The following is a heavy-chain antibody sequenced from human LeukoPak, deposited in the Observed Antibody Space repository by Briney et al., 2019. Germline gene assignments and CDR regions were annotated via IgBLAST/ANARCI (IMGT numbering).Heavy chain of an antibody. CDR2: IIPIFGTA. D-gene: IGHD2-8*01. J-gene: IGHJ6*03. Sequence: GASVKVSCKASGGTFSSYAISWVRQAPGQGLEWMGGIIPIFGTANYAQKFQGRVTITTDESTSTAYMELSSLRSEDTAVYYCARDGRGFIVPYYYYMDVWGKGTTVTVSS. CDR3: ARDGRGFIVPYYYYMDV. CDR1: GGTFSSYA. V-gene: IGHV1-69*05.